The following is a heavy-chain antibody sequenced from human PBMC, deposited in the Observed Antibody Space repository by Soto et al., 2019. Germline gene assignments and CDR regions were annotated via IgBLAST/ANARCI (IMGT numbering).Heavy chain of an antibody. D-gene: IGHD3-22*01. Sequence: SETLSLTCTVSGDSISTSNYYWGWIRPPPGKGLEWIANIYYSGITYYNPSLKSRVAISVDTSKNQFSLKLSSVTAADTAIYYCARSNSGYYKWFDPWGQGTLVTVSS. J-gene: IGHJ5*02. CDR3: ARSNSGYYKWFDP. CDR2: IYYSGIT. V-gene: IGHV4-39*01. CDR1: GDSISTSNYY.